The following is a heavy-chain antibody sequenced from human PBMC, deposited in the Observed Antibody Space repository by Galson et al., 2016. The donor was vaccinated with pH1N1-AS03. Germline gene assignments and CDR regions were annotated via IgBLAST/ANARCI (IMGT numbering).Heavy chain of an antibody. CDR2: MWFNEGAK. Sequence: SLRLSCAASGFTFTNYGFHWVRQAPGKGLEWVAVMWFNEGAKYYADSVKGRFTISRDTSKNTVYLQMKSLRGNDTALYYCAVLLYPVRSGSVGEMNVWGQGTTVIVSS. CDR3: AVLLYPVRSGSVGEMNV. D-gene: IGHD3-10*01. CDR1: GFTFTNYG. V-gene: IGHV3-33*01. J-gene: IGHJ6*02.